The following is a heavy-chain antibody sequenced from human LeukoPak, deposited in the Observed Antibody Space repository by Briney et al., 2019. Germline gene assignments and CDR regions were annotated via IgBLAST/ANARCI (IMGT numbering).Heavy chain of an antibody. D-gene: IGHD6-19*01. V-gene: IGHV3-64*02. CDR1: GFTFSSYA. J-gene: IGHJ4*02. Sequence: GGSLRLSCAASGFTFSSYAMHWVRLSPGKGLEYVSGISSNGGTTSYADSVQGRFTISRDNSKSTLYLQMGSLRGEDMAVYYCAKVGSGWPGYYFDYRGQGTLVTVSS. CDR2: ISSNGGTT. CDR3: AKVGSGWPGYYFDY.